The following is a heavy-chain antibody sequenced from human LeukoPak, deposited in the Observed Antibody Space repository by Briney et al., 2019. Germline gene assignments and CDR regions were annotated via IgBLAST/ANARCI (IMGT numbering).Heavy chain of an antibody. CDR2: IYTSGST. D-gene: IGHD6-13*01. V-gene: IGHV4-61*02. CDR3: AREDYSSSWYYYYMDI. J-gene: IGHJ6*03. Sequence: PSETLSLTCTVSGGSISSGSYYWSWIRQPAGTGLEWIGRIYTSGSTNYNPSLKSRVTISVDTSKNQFSLKLSSVTAADTAVYYCAREDYSSSWYYYYMDIWGKGTTVTISS. CDR1: GGSISSGSYY.